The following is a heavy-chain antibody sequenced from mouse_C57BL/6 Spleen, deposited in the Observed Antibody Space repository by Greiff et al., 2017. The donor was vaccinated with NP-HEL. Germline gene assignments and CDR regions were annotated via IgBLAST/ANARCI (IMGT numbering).Heavy chain of an antibody. Sequence: EVQLQQSGPELLKPGASVKISCKASGYTFTDYYMNWVKQSHGKSLEWIGDINPNNGGTSYNQKFKGKATLTVDKSSSTAYMELRSLTSEDSAVYYCARPLYYYGSSWFAYWGQGTLVTVSA. J-gene: IGHJ3*01. CDR1: GYTFTDYY. CDR3: ARPLYYYGSSWFAY. CDR2: INPNNGGT. V-gene: IGHV1-26*01. D-gene: IGHD1-1*01.